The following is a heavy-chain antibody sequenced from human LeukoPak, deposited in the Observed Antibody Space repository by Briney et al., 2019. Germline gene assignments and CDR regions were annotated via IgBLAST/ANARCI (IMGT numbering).Heavy chain of an antibody. CDR3: ARGNGGSYYFDY. D-gene: IGHD1-26*01. CDR1: GGTFSSYA. Sequence: SVKVSCKASGGTFSSYAISWVRQAPGQGLEWMGRIIPIFGTANYAQKFQGRVTITTDESTSTAYMELSSLRSEDTAVYCCARGNGGSYYFDYWGQGTLVTVSS. CDR2: IIPIFGTA. V-gene: IGHV1-69*05. J-gene: IGHJ4*02.